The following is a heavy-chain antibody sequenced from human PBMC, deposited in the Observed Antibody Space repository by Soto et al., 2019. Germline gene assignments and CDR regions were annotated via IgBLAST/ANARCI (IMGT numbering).Heavy chain of an antibody. V-gene: IGHV4-4*02. CDR1: GASISSSDW. CDR3: AREVSGNQAFDY. J-gene: IGHJ4*02. D-gene: IGHD2-2*01. CDR2: ISQSGNT. Sequence: QVQLQESGPGLVKPSGTLSLTCAVSGASISSSDWWNWVRQPPGKGLEWIGEISQSGNTNYNPSLMSRVTMSVDKSKKYLSLKLDSVTAADTAVYYCAREVSGNQAFDYWGQGTLVTVSS.